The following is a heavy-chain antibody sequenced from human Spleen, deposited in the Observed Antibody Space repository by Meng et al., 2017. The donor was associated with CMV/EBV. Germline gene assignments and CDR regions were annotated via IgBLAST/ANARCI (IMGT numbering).Heavy chain of an antibody. CDR1: GFTFSSYS. CDR3: ARERGVDPNYDFWSGYYTYYYYYGMDV. D-gene: IGHD3-3*01. V-gene: IGHV3-21*01. J-gene: IGHJ6*02. Sequence: GESLKISCAASGFTFSSYSMNWVRQAPGKGLEWVSSISSSSSYIYYADSVKGRFTISRDNAKNSLYLQMNSLRAEDTAVYYCARERGVDPNYDFWSGYYTYYYYYGMDVWGQGTTVTVSS. CDR2: ISSSSSYI.